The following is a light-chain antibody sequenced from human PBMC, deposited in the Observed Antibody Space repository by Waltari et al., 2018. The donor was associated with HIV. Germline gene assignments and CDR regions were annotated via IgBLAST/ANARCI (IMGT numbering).Light chain of an antibody. J-gene: IGLJ3*02. CDR2: DDN. CDR3: SSYMNSGSLV. V-gene: IGLV2-14*01. Sequence: QSALTQPASISASLGQSITISCIASSTDFIPRNYIPWFQHHPDKAPQLRIYDDNIRPSGIPFRLSGSRSGNTASLTISGLQVDDEGDYYCSSYMNSGSLVFGGGTKVTVL. CDR1: STDFIPRNY.